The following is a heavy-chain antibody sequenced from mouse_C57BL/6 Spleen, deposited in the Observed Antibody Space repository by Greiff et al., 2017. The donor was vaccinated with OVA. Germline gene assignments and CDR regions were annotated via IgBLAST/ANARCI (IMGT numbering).Heavy chain of an antibody. CDR1: GYTFTSYG. CDR2: ISPRSGNT. V-gene: IGHV1-81*01. Sequence: QVQLQQSGAELARPGASVKLSCKASGYTFTSYGISWVKQKTGQGLKWIGEISPRSGNTYYNEKVKGKATLTAGKSSSTAYMELRSLTSEDSAVYFCARERENYDYDELGYFDYWGQGTTLTVSS. D-gene: IGHD2-4*01. CDR3: ARERENYDYDELGYFDY. J-gene: IGHJ2*01.